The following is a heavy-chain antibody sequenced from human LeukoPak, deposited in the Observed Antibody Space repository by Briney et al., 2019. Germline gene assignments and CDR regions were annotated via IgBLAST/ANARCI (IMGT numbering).Heavy chain of an antibody. V-gene: IGHV3-23*01. D-gene: IGHD6-13*01. Sequence: GGSLRLSCAASGFTFSSYWMNWARQAPGKGLEWVSGISGSGGNPYYADSVKGRFTISRDNSENTLNLQMNSLRAEDTAVYYCAKARAGDITAAFNYWGQGTLVTVSS. CDR1: GFTFSSYW. CDR2: ISGSGGNP. J-gene: IGHJ4*02. CDR3: AKARAGDITAAFNY.